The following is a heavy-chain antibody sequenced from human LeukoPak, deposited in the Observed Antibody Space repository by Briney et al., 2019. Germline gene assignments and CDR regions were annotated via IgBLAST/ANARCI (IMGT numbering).Heavy chain of an antibody. Sequence: GGSLRLSCAASGLTVSSNYMSWVRQAPGKGLEWVSVIYSDGRTYYADSVKGRFTISRDNSKNALYLHMNSLRAEDTALYYCARDRYSGTYSEGYFDPWGQGTLVTVSS. CDR3: ARDRYSGTYSEGYFDP. V-gene: IGHV3-66*01. CDR1: GLTVSSNY. D-gene: IGHD1-26*01. CDR2: IYSDGRT. J-gene: IGHJ5*02.